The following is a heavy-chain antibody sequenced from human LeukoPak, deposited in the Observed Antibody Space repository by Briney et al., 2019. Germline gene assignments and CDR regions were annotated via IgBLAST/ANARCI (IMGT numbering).Heavy chain of an antibody. CDR3: AKVPHETWIQLWFEPGDAFDI. CDR2: ISSSSSYI. V-gene: IGHV3-21*01. D-gene: IGHD5-18*01. CDR1: GFTFSSYS. Sequence: PGGSLRLSCAASGFTFSSYSMNWVRQAPGKGLEWVSSISSSSSYIYYADSVKGRFTISRDNSKNTLYLQMNSLRPEDTAVYYCAKVPHETWIQLWFEPGDAFDIWGQGTMVTVSS. J-gene: IGHJ3*02.